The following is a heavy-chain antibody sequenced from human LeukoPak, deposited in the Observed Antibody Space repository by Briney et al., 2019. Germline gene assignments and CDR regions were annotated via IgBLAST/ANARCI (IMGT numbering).Heavy chain of an antibody. D-gene: IGHD2-15*01. CDR2: ISSSSSYI. J-gene: IGHJ4*02. V-gene: IGHV3-21*01. Sequence: GGSLRLSCAASGFTFSSYSMNWVRQAPGRGLEWVSSISSSSSYIYYADSVKGRFTISRDNAKNSLYLQMNSLRAEDTAVYYCASFGYCSGGSCFDYWGQGTLATVSS. CDR3: ASFGYCSGGSCFDY. CDR1: GFTFSSYS.